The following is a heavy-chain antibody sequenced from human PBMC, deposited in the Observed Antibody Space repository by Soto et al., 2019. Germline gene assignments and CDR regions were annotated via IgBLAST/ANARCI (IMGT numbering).Heavy chain of an antibody. J-gene: IGHJ4*02. V-gene: IGHV4-38-2*02. Sequence: SETLSLTCTVSGYSISSGYYWGWIRQPPGKGLEWIGSIYHSGSTYYNPSLKSRVTISVDTSKNQFSLKLSSVTAADTAVYYCASTLPNYYDSSGYVDYWGQGTLVTVSS. CDR1: GYSISSGYY. CDR3: ASTLPNYYDSSGYVDY. CDR2: IYHSGST. D-gene: IGHD3-22*01.